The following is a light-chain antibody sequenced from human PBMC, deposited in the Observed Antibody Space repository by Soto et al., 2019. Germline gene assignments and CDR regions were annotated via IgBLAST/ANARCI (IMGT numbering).Light chain of an antibody. CDR3: QQYNTYSWT. CDR2: DAS. V-gene: IGKV1-5*01. CDR1: QSISSW. Sequence: DIQMTPSPSTLSGSVGDRVTITCRASQSISSWLAWYQQKPGKAPKLLIYDASSLQSGVPSRFSGSGSGTEFALTISSLQPDDFATYYCQQYNTYSWTFGPGTKVDIK. J-gene: IGKJ1*01.